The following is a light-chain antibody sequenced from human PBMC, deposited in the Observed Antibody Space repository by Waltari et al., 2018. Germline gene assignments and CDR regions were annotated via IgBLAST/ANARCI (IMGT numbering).Light chain of an antibody. J-gene: IGKJ2*01. CDR2: GAS. CDR1: QSVRSK. V-gene: IGKV3-15*01. Sequence: EIVMTQPPATLSVSPGELATLSCRASQSVRSKLAWYQRKPGQAPGLRIYGASTRAIGVPAGFSGCGAGTEVTLAIRSLQSEGFAVYDCQQYTDWLSYTFGQVTKLEIK. CDR3: QQYTDWLSYT.